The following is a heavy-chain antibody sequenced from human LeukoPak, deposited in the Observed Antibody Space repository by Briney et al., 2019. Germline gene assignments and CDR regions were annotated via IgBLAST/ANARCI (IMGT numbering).Heavy chain of an antibody. Sequence: GASVKVSCKASGYTFTSYGISWVRQATGQGLEWMGWMNPNSGNTGYAQKFQGRVTMTRNTSISTAYMELSSLRSEDTAVYYCARLSSFDAFDIWGQGTMVTVSS. D-gene: IGHD6-19*01. V-gene: IGHV1-8*02. J-gene: IGHJ3*02. CDR1: GYTFTSYG. CDR2: MNPNSGNT. CDR3: ARLSSFDAFDI.